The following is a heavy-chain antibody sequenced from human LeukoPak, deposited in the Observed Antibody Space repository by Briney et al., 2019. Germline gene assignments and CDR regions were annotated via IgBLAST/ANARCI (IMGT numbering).Heavy chain of an antibody. CDR3: ARYSNHLYYSGMDV. V-gene: IGHV3-30-3*01. CDR1: GFSFSDFG. CDR2: ISSDGFNE. Sequence: GGSLRLSCAASGFSFSDFGMHWVRQAPGKGLEWVALISSDGFNEYYADSVRGRFTISRDTSKNTLYLEMKSLRPEDTAIYYCARYSNHLYYSGMDVWGQGTTVTVSS. J-gene: IGHJ6*02. D-gene: IGHD2-21*01.